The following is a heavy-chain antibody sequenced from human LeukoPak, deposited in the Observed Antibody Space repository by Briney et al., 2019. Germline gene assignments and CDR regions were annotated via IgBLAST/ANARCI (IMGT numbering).Heavy chain of an antibody. V-gene: IGHV1-18*01. CDR1: GYTFTSYG. CDR3: SSINIAVAGWNWFDP. D-gene: IGHD6-19*01. J-gene: IGHJ5*01. CDR2: ISAYNGNT. Sequence: ASVKVSCKASGYTFTSYGISWVRQAPGQGLEWMGWISAYNGNTNYAQKLQGRVTMTTDTSTSTAYMELRRLRSDDTAVYYCSSINIAVAGWNWFDPWGQGTLVTVSS.